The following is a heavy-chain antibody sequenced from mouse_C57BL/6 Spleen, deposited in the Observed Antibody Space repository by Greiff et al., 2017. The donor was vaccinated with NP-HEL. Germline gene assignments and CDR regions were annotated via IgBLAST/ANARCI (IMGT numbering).Heavy chain of an antibody. V-gene: IGHV1-53*01. D-gene: IGHD1-1*01. CDR3: ARSGYGSSYNYFDY. Sequence: QVQLQQPGTELVKPGASVKLSCKASGYTFTSYWMHWVKQRPGQGLEWIGNINPCNGGTNYNEKFKSKATLTVDKSSSTAYMQLSSLTSEDSAVYYGARSGYGSSYNYFDYGGKGTTLTGSS. CDR2: INPCNGGT. CDR1: GYTFTSYW. J-gene: IGHJ2*01.